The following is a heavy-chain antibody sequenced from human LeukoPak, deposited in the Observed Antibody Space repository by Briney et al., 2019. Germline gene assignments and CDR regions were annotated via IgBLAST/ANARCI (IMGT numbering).Heavy chain of an antibody. D-gene: IGHD6-13*01. CDR2: IYSGGST. V-gene: IGHV3-53*01. J-gene: IGHJ4*02. Sequence: PGGSLRLSCAASGFTFSSYWMSWVRQAPGKGLEWVSVIYSGGSTYYADSVKGRFTISRDNSKNTLYLQMNSLRAEDTAVYYCARVAAADYFDYWGQGTLVTVSS. CDR1: GFTFSSYW. CDR3: ARVAAADYFDY.